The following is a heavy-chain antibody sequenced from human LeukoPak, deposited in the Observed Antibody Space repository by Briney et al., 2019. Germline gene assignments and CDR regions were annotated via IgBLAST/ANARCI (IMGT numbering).Heavy chain of an antibody. V-gene: IGHV3-23*01. J-gene: IGHJ6*03. D-gene: IGHD2-15*01. CDR3: AKVAAPYYYYYLDV. CDR1: GFTFSSYA. Sequence: GGSLRLSCAASGFTFSSYAMSWVRQAPWKGLEWVSAISGSGGSTYYADSVKGRFTISRDNSKNTLYLQMNSLRAEDTAVYYCAKVAAPYYYYYLDVWGKGTTVTVSS. CDR2: ISGSGGST.